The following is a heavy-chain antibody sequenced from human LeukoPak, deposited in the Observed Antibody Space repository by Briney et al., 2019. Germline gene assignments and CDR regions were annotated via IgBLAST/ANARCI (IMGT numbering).Heavy chain of an antibody. CDR3: ARDYYDSSGYYHGLDY. D-gene: IGHD3-22*01. V-gene: IGHV4-59*13. Sequence: SETLSLTCTVSGVSITTYYWSWIRQPPGKGLEWIGYIYYSGSTNYSPSLKSRVTISVDTSKNQFSLKLSSVTAADTAVYYCARDYYDSSGYYHGLDYWGQGTLVTVSS. CDR1: GVSITTYY. J-gene: IGHJ4*02. CDR2: IYYSGST.